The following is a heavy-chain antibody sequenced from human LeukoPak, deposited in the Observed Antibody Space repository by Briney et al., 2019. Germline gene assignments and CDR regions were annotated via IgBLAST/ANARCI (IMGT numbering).Heavy chain of an antibody. CDR2: IYYSGNT. Sequence: SDTLSLTCAVSGYSISSSNWWGWIRQPPGKGLGWIGYIYYSGNTHYNPSLKSRVTMSVDTSKNQFSLNLSSVTAVDTAIYYCAKSVDGGNSPFDYWGQGTLVTVSS. V-gene: IGHV4-28*01. CDR3: AKSVDGGNSPFDY. J-gene: IGHJ4*02. CDR1: GYSISSSNW. D-gene: IGHD4-23*01.